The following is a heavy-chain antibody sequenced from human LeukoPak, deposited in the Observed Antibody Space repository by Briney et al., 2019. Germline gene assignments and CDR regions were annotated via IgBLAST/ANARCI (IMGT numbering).Heavy chain of an antibody. CDR3: AKGRLFSWWFDP. J-gene: IGHJ5*02. CDR2: IRYDGSNK. V-gene: IGHV3-30*02. CDR1: GFTFSSYG. D-gene: IGHD3-10*02. Sequence: GGSLRLSCAASGFTFSSYGMHWVRQAPGQGLEWVAFIRYDGSNKYYADSVKGRFTISRDNSKNTLYLQMNSLRAEDTAVYYCAKGRLFSWWFDPWGQGTLVTVSS.